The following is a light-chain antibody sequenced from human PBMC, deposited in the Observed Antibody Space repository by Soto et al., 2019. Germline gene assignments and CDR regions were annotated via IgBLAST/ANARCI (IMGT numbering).Light chain of an antibody. V-gene: IGLV1-51*01. CDR2: DDN. CDR1: GSNIGSYS. J-gene: IGLJ1*01. Sequence: QSVLTQPPSVSAAPGQKVSISCSGSGSNIGSYSVSWYQPLPGTAPKLLIYDDNKRPSGIPDRFSGSKSGTSASLTISGLQAEDEAEYYCSSYTNINTRACVFGTGTKVTVL. CDR3: SSYTNINTRACV.